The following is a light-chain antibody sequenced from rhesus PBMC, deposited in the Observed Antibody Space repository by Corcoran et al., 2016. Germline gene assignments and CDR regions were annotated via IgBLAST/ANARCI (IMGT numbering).Light chain of an antibody. CDR2: KAS. V-gene: IGKV1-74*01. CDR3: QHSYGTPLT. CDR1: ENVNNY. Sequence: DIQMTQSPSSLSASVGDRVTITCRASENVNNYLHWYQQKPGKAPKLLIYKASTLQSGVPSRFSGSGSGTDFTLTISSLQPEDFATYYCQHSYGTPLTFGGGTKWSSN. J-gene: IGKJ4*01.